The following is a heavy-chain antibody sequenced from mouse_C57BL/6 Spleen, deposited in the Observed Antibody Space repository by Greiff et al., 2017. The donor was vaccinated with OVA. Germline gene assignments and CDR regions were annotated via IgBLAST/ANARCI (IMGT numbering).Heavy chain of an antibody. CDR1: GYTFTSYG. V-gene: IGHV1-81*01. CDR2: IYPRSGNT. Sequence: QVQLQQSGAELARPGASVKLSCKASGYTFTSYGISWVKQRTGQGLEWIGEIYPRSGNTYYNEKFKGKATLTADKSSSTAYMELRSLTSEDSAVYFCAREEDAHEGDYFDYWGQGTTLTVSS. CDR3: AREEDAHEGDYFDY. J-gene: IGHJ2*01.